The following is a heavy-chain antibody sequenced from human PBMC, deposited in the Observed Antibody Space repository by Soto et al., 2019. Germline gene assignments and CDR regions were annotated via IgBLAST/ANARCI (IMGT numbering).Heavy chain of an antibody. CDR1: GGSISSSSYY. CDR2: IYYSGST. J-gene: IGHJ6*02. Sequence: SETLSLTCTVSGGSISSSSYYWGWIRQPPGKGLEWIGSIYYSGSTYYNPSLKSRVTISVDTSKNQFSLKLSSVTAADTAVYYCARSSGDYRLYYDYYGMDVWGQGTTVTVSS. D-gene: IGHD4-17*01. V-gene: IGHV4-39*01. CDR3: ARSSGDYRLYYDYYGMDV.